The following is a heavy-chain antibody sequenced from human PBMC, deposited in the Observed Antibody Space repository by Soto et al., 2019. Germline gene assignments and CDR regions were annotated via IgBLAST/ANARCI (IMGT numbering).Heavy chain of an antibody. V-gene: IGHV1-8*01. D-gene: IGHD3-3*01. CDR1: GYTFTSYD. Sequence: ASVKVSCKASGYTFTSYDINWVRQATGQGLEWMGWMNPNSGNTGYAQKFQGRVTMTRNTSISTAYMELSSLRSEDTAVYYCAKKLTYYDFWSGYSENWFDPWGQGTLVTVSS. J-gene: IGHJ5*02. CDR2: MNPNSGNT. CDR3: AKKLTYYDFWSGYSENWFDP.